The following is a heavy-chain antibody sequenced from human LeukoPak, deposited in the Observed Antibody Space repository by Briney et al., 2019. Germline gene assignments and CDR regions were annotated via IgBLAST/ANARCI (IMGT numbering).Heavy chain of an antibody. J-gene: IGHJ4*02. CDR3: ARDRSLWFGEPMYY. CDR1: GGTFSSYA. D-gene: IGHD3-10*01. Sequence: GSSVKVSCKASGGTFSSYAISWVRQAPGQGLEWMGWISAYNGNTNYAQKLQGRVTMTTDTSTSTAYMELSSLRSEDTAVYYCARDRSLWFGEPMYYWGQGTLVTVSS. V-gene: IGHV1-18*01. CDR2: ISAYNGNT.